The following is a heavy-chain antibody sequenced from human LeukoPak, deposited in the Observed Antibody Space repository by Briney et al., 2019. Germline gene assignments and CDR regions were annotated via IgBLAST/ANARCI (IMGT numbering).Heavy chain of an antibody. CDR2: INTNTGNP. CDR1: GYTFTGYY. CDR3: ARGTYSSTWPNKF. Sequence: ASVKVSCKASGYTFTGYYMHWVRQAPGQGLEWMGWINTNTGNPTYAQGFTGRFVFSLDTSARTAYLQISSLKAEDTAVYYCARGTYSSTWPNKFWGQGTMVTVSS. D-gene: IGHD6-13*01. V-gene: IGHV7-4-1*02. J-gene: IGHJ3*01.